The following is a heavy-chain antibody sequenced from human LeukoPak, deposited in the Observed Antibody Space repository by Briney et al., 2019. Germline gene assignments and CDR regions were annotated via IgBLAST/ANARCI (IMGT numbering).Heavy chain of an antibody. Sequence: GGSLRLSCAASGFTVSSNYMSWVRQAPGKGLEWVSVIYSGGSTYYADSVKGRFTISRDNSKNTLYLQMNSLRAEDTVVYYCARGLDSSGYYDWGQGTLVTVSS. V-gene: IGHV3-66*02. CDR2: IYSGGST. CDR3: ARGLDSSGYYD. J-gene: IGHJ4*02. D-gene: IGHD3-22*01. CDR1: GFTVSSNY.